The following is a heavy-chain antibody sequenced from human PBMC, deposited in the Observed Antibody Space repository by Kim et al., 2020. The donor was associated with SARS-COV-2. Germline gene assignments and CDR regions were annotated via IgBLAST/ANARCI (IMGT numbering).Heavy chain of an antibody. J-gene: IGHJ4*02. D-gene: IGHD3-22*01. CDR1: GFSFSNYG. CDR3: ARGSVSQYDSSGYAPFDH. CDR2: IWFDGSHQ. V-gene: IGHV3-33*01. Sequence: GGSLRLSCAASGFSFSNYGMHWVRQAPGKGLEWVAVIWFDGSHQYYADSVKGRFTISRDNSRNTLYLEMSSLRAEDTAIYSCARGSVSQYDSSGYAPFDHWGQGSLVTVSS.